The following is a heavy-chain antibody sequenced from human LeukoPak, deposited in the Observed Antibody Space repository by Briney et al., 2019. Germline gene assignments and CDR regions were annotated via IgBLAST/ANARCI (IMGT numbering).Heavy chain of an antibody. Sequence: GRSLRLSCAASGFTFSSYAMHWVRQAPGKGLEWVAVISYDGSSKYYADSVKGRFTISRDNSKNTLYLQMNSLRAEDTAVYYCARNGYNYPFDYWGQGTLVTVSS. D-gene: IGHD5-24*01. V-gene: IGHV3-30*04. CDR1: GFTFSSYA. CDR2: ISYDGSSK. J-gene: IGHJ4*02. CDR3: ARNGYNYPFDY.